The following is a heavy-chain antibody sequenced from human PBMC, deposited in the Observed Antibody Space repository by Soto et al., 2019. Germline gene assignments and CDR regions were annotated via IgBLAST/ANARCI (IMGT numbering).Heavy chain of an antibody. CDR1: GFTFSNAW. CDR3: TTEKNYYYGMDV. V-gene: IGHV3-15*01. CDR2: IKSKTDGGTT. Sequence: GGSLRLSCAASGFTFSNAWMSWVRQAPGKGLEWVGRIKSKTDGGTTDYAAPVKGRFTISRDDSKNTLYLQMNSLKTEDTAVYYCTTEKNYYYGMDVSGQGTTVTVSS. J-gene: IGHJ6*02.